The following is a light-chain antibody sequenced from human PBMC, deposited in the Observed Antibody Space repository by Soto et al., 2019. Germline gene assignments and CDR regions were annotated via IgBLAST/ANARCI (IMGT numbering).Light chain of an antibody. CDR2: AAS. V-gene: IGKV1-9*01. CDR1: QDIRSY. J-gene: IGKJ1*01. Sequence: DIQLTQAPSFLSASAGDTVTITCRASQDIRSYLAWYQQKAGRAPKLLIYAASTLQSEVPSRFSGSGSGTEFTLTITSLQPDDFATYYCQQYNSYWTFGQGTKVDIK. CDR3: QQYNSYWT.